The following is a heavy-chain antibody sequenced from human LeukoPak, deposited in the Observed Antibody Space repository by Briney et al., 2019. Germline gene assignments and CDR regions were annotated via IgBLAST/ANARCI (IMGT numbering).Heavy chain of an antibody. J-gene: IGHJ6*03. CDR2: IKKDGSEK. CDR1: GFTFSSYW. D-gene: IGHD2-21*02. V-gene: IGHV3-7*03. CDR3: AKDYPGDSQKYYYYYYMDV. Sequence: GGSLRLSCAASGFTFSSYWMSWVRQAPGKGLEWVANIKKDGSEKYYVDSVKGRFTISRDNAKTSLYLQMNSLRAEDTAVYYCAKDYPGDSQKYYYYYYMDVWGKGTTVTVSS.